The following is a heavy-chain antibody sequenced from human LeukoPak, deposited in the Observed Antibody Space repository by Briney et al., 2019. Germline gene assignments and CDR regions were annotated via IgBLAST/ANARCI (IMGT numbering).Heavy chain of an antibody. V-gene: IGHV3-23*01. CDR2: ITGSGDTA. Sequence: PGGSLRLSCAASGFTFSSYAVTWVRQAPGKGLEWVSSITGSGDTAFYADSVKGRFTIPRDNSKNMLYLQMHSLRVEDTAVYYCVKDYSTIAAAANPLFDYWGQGALVTVSS. D-gene: IGHD6-25*01. CDR3: VKDYSTIAAAANPLFDY. CDR1: GFTFSSYA. J-gene: IGHJ4*02.